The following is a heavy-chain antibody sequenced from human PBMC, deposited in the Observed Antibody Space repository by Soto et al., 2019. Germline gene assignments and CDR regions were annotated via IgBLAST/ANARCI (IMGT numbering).Heavy chain of an antibody. CDR1: GFAFSSHP. J-gene: IGHJ3*01. D-gene: IGHD6-6*01. CDR3: ARRAFGSSRSFDL. V-gene: IGHV3-23*01. CDR2: ISDGGDLT. Sequence: GGSLRLSCAAFGFAFSSHPMSWVRQAPERGLEWVSGISDGGDLTYNADSVKGRFTISRDNSKNILFLQMNSLRAEDTALYYCARRAFGSSRSFDLWGQGTMVTVSS.